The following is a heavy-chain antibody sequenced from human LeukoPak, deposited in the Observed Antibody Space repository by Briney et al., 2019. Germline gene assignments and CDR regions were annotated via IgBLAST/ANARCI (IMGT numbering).Heavy chain of an antibody. D-gene: IGHD3-22*01. Sequence: GASVKVSCKASGGTFSSYAISWVRQAPGQGLEWMGGIIPIFGTANYAQKFQGRVTITADKSTSTAYMELSSLRSEDTAVYYCARASYYDSSGYPSWGYWGQGTLVTVSS. CDR2: IIPIFGTA. CDR3: ARASYYDSSGYPSWGY. V-gene: IGHV1-69*06. J-gene: IGHJ4*02. CDR1: GGTFSSYA.